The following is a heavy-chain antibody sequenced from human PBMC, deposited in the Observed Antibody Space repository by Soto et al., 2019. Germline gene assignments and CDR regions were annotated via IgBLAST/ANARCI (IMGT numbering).Heavy chain of an antibody. CDR1: GGSISSSSYY. D-gene: IGHD4-17*01. CDR2: IYYSGST. Sequence: QLQLQESGPGLVKPSETLSLTCTVSGGSISSSSYYWGWIRQPPGKGLEWIGSIYYSGSTYYNPSLKSRVTISVDTSKTHFSLKLSSVTAADTAVYYCDSGERDDGDYGGSPDYWGQGTLVTVSS. V-gene: IGHV4-39*01. J-gene: IGHJ4*02. CDR3: DSGERDDGDYGGSPDY.